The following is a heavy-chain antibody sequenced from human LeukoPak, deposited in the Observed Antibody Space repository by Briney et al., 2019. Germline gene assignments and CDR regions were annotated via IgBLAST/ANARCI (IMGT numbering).Heavy chain of an antibody. J-gene: IGHJ4*02. V-gene: IGHV3-9*01. D-gene: IGHD3-10*01. CDR3: AKDIGRFGELPYDY. Sequence: PGGSLRLSCAASGFTFDDYAMHWVRQAPGKGLEWVSGISWNSGSIGYADSVKGRFTISRDNAKNSLYLQMNSLRAEDTALYYCAKDIGRFGELPYDYWGQGTLVTVSS. CDR1: GFTFDDYA. CDR2: ISWNSGSI.